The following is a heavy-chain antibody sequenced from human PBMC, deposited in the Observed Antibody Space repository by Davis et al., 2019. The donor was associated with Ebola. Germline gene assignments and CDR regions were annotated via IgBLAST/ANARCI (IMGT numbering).Heavy chain of an antibody. CDR1: GFTFSTSA. D-gene: IGHD3-9*01. CDR3: ARVNAATGYSRFDT. CDR2: ISGSGGST. Sequence: GESLKISCVTSGFTFSTSAMNWVRQAPGMGLEWVSTISGSGGSTYYGDSVKGRFTISRDNVKNSLYLRMNDLRVEDTAFYHCARVNAATGYSRFDTWGQGTLVTVSS. V-gene: IGHV3-23*01. J-gene: IGHJ5*01.